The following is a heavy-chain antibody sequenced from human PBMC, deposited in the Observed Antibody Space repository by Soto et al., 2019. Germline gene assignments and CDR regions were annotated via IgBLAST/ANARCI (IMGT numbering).Heavy chain of an antibody. Sequence: GGSLRLSCAASGFTFSSYGMHWVRQAPGKGLEWVAVIWYDGSNKYYADSVKGRFTISRDNSKNTLYLQMNSLRAEDTAVYYCARDKGSYYFDCWGQGTLVTVSS. V-gene: IGHV3-33*01. CDR1: GFTFSSYG. J-gene: IGHJ4*02. CDR3: ARDKGSYYFDC. CDR2: IWYDGSNK.